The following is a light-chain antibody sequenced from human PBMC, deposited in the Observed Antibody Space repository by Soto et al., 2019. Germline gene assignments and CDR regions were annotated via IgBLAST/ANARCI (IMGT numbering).Light chain of an antibody. V-gene: IGKV3-20*01. J-gene: IGKJ3*01. CDR3: RQYCNSQFT. CDR1: QSVSSSY. CDR2: GAS. Sequence: EIVLTQSPGTLSLSPGERATLSCRASQSVSSSYLAWYQQKPGQAPRLLIYGASSRATGIPDRFSGSGSGTDFTLTISRLEAADFAADYCRQYCNSQFTFGPGTKVEIK.